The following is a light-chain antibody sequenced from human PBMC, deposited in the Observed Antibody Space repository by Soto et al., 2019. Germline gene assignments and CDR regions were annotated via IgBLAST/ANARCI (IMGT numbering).Light chain of an antibody. V-gene: IGLV4-60*02. Sequence: QPVLTQSSSASASLGSSVKLACTLSSGHSSYIIAWHQQQPGKAPRYLMNLGGSGSYNKGSGVPDRFSGSSSGADRYLTISNLQFEDEADYYCETWDTNTRVFGGGTKLIVL. CDR1: SGHSSYI. CDR2: LGGSGSY. J-gene: IGLJ2*01. CDR3: ETWDTNTRV.